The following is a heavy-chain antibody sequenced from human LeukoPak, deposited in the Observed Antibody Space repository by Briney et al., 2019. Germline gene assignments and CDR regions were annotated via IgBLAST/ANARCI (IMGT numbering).Heavy chain of an antibody. CDR3: ARGGSYDSSGYYPFDF. Sequence: GSLRLSCAASGFTFSSYWMHWVRQAPGKGLVWVLRINSDGSRTSYADSVKGRFTISRDNGKNKLYLQMNSLRAEDTAVYYCARGGSYDSSGYYPFDFWGQGTLVTVSS. CDR2: INSDGSRT. D-gene: IGHD3-22*01. CDR1: GFTFSSYW. J-gene: IGHJ4*02. V-gene: IGHV3-74*01.